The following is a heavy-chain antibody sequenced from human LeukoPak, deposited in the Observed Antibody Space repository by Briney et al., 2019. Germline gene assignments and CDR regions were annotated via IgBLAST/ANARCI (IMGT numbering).Heavy chain of an antibody. CDR1: GGSFSGHY. D-gene: IGHD6-19*01. Sequence: SETLSLTCAVYGGSFSGHYWSWIRQPPGKGLEWIGEINHSGSTNYSPSLKSRVTISVDTSKNQFSLKLSSVTAADTAVYYCARGIVTTAVAGTFGYWGQGTLVTDSS. J-gene: IGHJ4*02. CDR3: ARGIVTTAVAGTFGY. CDR2: INHSGST. V-gene: IGHV4-34*01.